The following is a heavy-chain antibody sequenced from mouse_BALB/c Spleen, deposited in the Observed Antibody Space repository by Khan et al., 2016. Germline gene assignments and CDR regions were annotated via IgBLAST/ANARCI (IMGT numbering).Heavy chain of an antibody. J-gene: IGHJ4*01. D-gene: IGHD1-1*01. V-gene: IGHV1S135*01. Sequence: EVQLQESGPELMKPGASVKISCKASGYSFTSYYMHWVKQSHGKSLEWIGYIDPFNGGTSYNEKYKGKATLNVDKYSRTVYMNLSSMKYEDYEDYYCSSSTHSFSSIDYLVQGTSVPVSS. CDR2: IDPFNGGT. CDR3: SSSTHSFSSIDY. CDR1: GYSFTSYY.